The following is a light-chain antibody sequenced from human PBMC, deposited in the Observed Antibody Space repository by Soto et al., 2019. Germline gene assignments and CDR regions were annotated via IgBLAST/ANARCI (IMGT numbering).Light chain of an antibody. CDR3: SSYTTRSTYV. V-gene: IGLV2-14*01. CDR2: EVS. CDR1: SSDVGGYNH. J-gene: IGLJ1*01. Sequence: QSVLTQPASVSGSPGQSITISCTGTSSDVGGYNHVSWYQQHPGKAPKLMIYEVSSRPSGVPNRFSASKSGNTASLTISGLQAEDGADYYCSSYTTRSTYVFGTGTKVTVL.